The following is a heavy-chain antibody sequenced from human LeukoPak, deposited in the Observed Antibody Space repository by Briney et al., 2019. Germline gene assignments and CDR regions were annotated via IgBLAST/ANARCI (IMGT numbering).Heavy chain of an antibody. D-gene: IGHD1-26*01. CDR1: GYTFNSYG. CDR2: ISAYKGNT. Sequence: ASVKVSCKASGYTFNSYGFSWVRQAPGQGLEWLGWISAYKGNTNYAQNLQGRVTMTTDTSTSTAYMELRSLRSDDTAVYYCARVPTGLVGPTDYWGQGTLVTVSS. CDR3: ARVPTGLVGPTDY. J-gene: IGHJ4*02. V-gene: IGHV1-18*01.